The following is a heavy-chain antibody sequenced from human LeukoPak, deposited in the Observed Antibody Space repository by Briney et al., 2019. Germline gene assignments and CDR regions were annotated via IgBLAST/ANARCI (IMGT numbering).Heavy chain of an antibody. CDR1: GYTFTSYY. D-gene: IGHD2-21*01. CDR3: ARDTISTIDY. V-gene: IGHV1-46*01. CDR2: INPSGGST. J-gene: IGHJ4*02. Sequence: GASVNVSCKASGYTFTSYYMHWVRQAPGQGLEWMGIINPSGGSTSYAQKFQGRVTITRDTSTSTVYMEMSSLSSEDTAVYYCARDTISTIDYWGQGTLVTVSS.